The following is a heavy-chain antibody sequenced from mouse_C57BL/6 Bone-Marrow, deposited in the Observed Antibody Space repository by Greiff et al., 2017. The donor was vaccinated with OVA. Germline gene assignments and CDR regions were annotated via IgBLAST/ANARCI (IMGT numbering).Heavy chain of an antibody. V-gene: IGHV1-55*01. Sequence: VKLQQPGAELVKPGASVKMSCKASGYTFTSYWITWVKQRPGQGLEWIGDIYPGSGSTNYNEKFKSKATLTVDTSSSTAYMQLSSLTSEDSAVYYCARKLTGTWYFDYWGQGTTLTVSS. J-gene: IGHJ2*01. CDR3: ARKLTGTWYFDY. CDR2: IYPGSGST. D-gene: IGHD4-1*01. CDR1: GYTFTSYW.